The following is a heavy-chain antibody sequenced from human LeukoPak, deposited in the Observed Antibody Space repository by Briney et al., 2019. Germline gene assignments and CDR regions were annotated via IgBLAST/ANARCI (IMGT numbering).Heavy chain of an antibody. CDR2: ISSSSSYI. CDR1: GFTFSSYS. CDR3: ARAVDYGDSAFDY. V-gene: IGHV3-21*01. J-gene: IGHJ4*02. D-gene: IGHD4-17*01. Sequence: GGSLRLSCAASGFTFSSYSMNWVRQAPGKGLEWVSSISSSSSYIYYADSVRGRFTISRDNAKNSLYLKMNSLRAEDTAVYYCARAVDYGDSAFDYWGQGTLVTVSS.